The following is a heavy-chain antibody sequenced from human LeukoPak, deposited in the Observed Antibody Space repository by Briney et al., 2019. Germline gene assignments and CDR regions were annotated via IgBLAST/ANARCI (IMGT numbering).Heavy chain of an antibody. D-gene: IGHD6-13*01. V-gene: IGHV1-46*01. J-gene: IGHJ4*02. CDR3: ARDRQPSYSSSWYVDPLISAELDY. CDR1: GYTFTSYY. Sequence: GASVKVSCKASGYTFTSYYMHWVRQAPGQGLEWMGIINPSGGSTSYAQKFQGRVTMTRDTSTSTVYMELSSLRSEDTAVYYCARDRQPSYSSSWYVDPLISAELDYWGQGTLVTISS. CDR2: INPSGGST.